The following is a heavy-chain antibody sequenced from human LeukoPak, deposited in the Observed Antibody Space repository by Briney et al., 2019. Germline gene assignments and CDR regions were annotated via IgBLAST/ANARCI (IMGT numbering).Heavy chain of an antibody. CDR3: STTYYYDSSEGY. V-gene: IGHV3-15*07. J-gene: IGHJ4*02. D-gene: IGHD3-22*01. CDR2: IKSKTDGGTT. CDR1: GFTFSNAW. Sequence: GGSLRLSCAAPGFTFSNAWMNWVRQAPGKGLEWVGRIKSKTDGGTTVYAAPVKGRFTISRDDSKNTLYLQMNSLKTVDTAVYYCSTTYYYDSSEGYWGQGTLVTVSS.